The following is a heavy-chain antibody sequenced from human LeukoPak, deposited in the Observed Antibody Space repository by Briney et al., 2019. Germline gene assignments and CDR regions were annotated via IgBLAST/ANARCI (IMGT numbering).Heavy chain of an antibody. V-gene: IGHV3-30*02. CDR1: GFTFNMYG. J-gene: IGHJ4*02. CDR3: AKEYHAFWSGYLDY. CDR2: IRYDGDNK. D-gene: IGHD3-3*01. Sequence: PGGSLRRSCAASGFTFNMYGMHWVRQAPGKGLEWVAFIRYDGDNKYYADSVKGRFTISRDNSKNTLYLQMNSLRAEDTAVYYCAKEYHAFWSGYLDYWGQGTLVTVSS.